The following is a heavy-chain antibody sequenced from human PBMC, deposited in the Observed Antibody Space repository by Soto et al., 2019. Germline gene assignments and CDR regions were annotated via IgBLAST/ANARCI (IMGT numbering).Heavy chain of an antibody. V-gene: IGHV3-7*01. Sequence: EVQLVESGGGLVQPGGALRLTCAASGFIFRGYWMTWVRQVPGKGLEWVANINQDGREKCYMDSVKGRFTISRDNAKNSLDLQMNSLRADDTAVYYCARDPWDYSGQGTLVTVSS. J-gene: IGHJ4*02. CDR1: GFIFRGYW. CDR3: ARDPWDY. CDR2: INQDGREK.